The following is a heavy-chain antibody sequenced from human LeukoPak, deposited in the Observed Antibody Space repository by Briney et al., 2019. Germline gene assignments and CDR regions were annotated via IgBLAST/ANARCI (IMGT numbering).Heavy chain of an antibody. CDR1: GGSFSSYY. J-gene: IGHJ4*02. Sequence: PSETLSLTCAVYGGSFSSYYWGWIRQPPGKGLEWIGSIYYSGGTYYNPSLKSRVTISVDTSKNQFSLKLSSVTAADTAVYYCARRPGDGWFGELSATAYYFDYWGQGTLVTVSS. CDR3: ARRPGDGWFGELSATAYYFDY. CDR2: IYYSGGT. D-gene: IGHD3-10*01. V-gene: IGHV4-39*01.